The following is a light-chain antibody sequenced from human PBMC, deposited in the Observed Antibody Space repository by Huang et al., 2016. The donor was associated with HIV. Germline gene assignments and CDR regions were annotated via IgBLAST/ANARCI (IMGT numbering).Light chain of an antibody. Sequence: EIVLTQSPGTLSLSPGERATLSCRASQSVSSSDLAWYQQKPGQAPRRLIYGASSRATGIPDRFSGSGSGTDFTLTISRLEPEDFAVYYCQQYGSSPLTFGQGTKVEIK. CDR3: QQYGSSPLT. V-gene: IGKV3-20*01. J-gene: IGKJ1*01. CDR1: QSVSSSD. CDR2: GAS.